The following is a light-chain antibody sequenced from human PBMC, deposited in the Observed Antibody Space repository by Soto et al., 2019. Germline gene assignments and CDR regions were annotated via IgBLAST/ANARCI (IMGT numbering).Light chain of an antibody. V-gene: IGLV1-40*01. CDR2: GNN. CDR3: QSYDSSLSGYV. J-gene: IGLJ1*01. CDR1: SSNIGAGYD. Sequence: QSVLTQPPSVSGAPGQRVTISCTGSSSNIGAGYDVHWYQQLPGTAPKLLIYGNNNRPSGVPDRFSGSKSGTSASLAITGRQAEDEAEYYCQSYDSSLSGYVFGTGTKLTVL.